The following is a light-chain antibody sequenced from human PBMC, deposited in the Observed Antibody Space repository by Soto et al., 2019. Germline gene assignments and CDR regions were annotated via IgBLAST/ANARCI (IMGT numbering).Light chain of an antibody. CDR2: EVS. CDR3: SSYTSSSILV. Sequence: QSVLTQPASVSGSPGQSITISCTGTSSDVGGYNYVSWYQQHPVKAPKLLIYEVSNRPSGVSNRFSGSKSGNTASLTISGLQAEDEADYYCSSYTSSSILVFGGGTKLTVL. V-gene: IGLV2-14*01. CDR1: SSDVGGYNY. J-gene: IGLJ2*01.